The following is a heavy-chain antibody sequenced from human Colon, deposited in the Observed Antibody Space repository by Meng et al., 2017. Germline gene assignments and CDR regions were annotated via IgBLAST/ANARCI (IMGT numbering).Heavy chain of an antibody. J-gene: IGHJ5*02. CDR2: IIPIVDRA. Sequence: NRPSSAVHCCGNASEGSCMTCTSSVNRQAPGQVRDVMEDIIPIVDRANYAQKRQGRVTMTADASTTTTYMELSSLRSDDTAMYYCAVQKNCYNSWFDNWGQGTLVTVSS. CDR1: EGSCMTCT. CDR3: AVQKNCYNSWFDN. V-gene: IGHV1-69*01. D-gene: IGHD5-24*01.